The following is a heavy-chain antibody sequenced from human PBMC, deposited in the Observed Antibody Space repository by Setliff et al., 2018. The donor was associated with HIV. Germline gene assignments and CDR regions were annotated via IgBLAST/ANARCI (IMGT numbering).Heavy chain of an antibody. CDR1: GFIFSDYH. CDR2: GRSKANSYTT. J-gene: IGHJ5*02. Sequence: GGSLRLSCAASGFIFSDYHMDWVRQAPGKGLEWVGRGRSKANSYTTEYAASVEGRFTISRDDPTNSVHLQMTSLRIEDTAMYYCAASADGDCATTNCANWFDPWGQGTLVTVSS. D-gene: IGHD2-2*01. CDR3: AASADGDCATTNCANWFDP. V-gene: IGHV3-72*01.